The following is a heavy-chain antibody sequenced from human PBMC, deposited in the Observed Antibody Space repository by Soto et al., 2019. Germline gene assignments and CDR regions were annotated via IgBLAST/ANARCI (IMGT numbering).Heavy chain of an antibody. CDR1: GGSVRTRRSC. V-gene: IGHV4-39*01. CDR3: ARQPTTGDTDLWFDP. D-gene: IGHD2-21*01. Sequence: FGPLCLPWRVSGGSVRTRRSCWAWIRQPPGKGLEWLANIFYSGSTFYNPSLASRVSVSVDTSKNEFSLKLRSVTAADTAVYYCARQPTTGDTDLWFDPWGQGTLVTVSS. J-gene: IGHJ5*02. CDR2: IFYSGST.